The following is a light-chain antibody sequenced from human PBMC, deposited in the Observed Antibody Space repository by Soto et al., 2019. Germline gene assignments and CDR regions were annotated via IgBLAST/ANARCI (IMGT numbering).Light chain of an antibody. J-gene: IGLJ1*01. CDR2: EVV. V-gene: IGLV2-8*01. CDR1: KNDIGVYDF. Sequence: QAALPQPPSSSGSPGQSVTISCPGTKNDIGVYDFVSWYQHHPGKAPRLIIYEVVQRPSGVPDRFSGSKSGNTASLTISGLQADDEAVYFCSSYTSSSIFYVFGSGPKVTV. CDR3: SSYTSSSIFYV.